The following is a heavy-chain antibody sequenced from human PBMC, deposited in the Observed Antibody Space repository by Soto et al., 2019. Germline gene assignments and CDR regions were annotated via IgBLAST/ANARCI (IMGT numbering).Heavy chain of an antibody. Sequence: EVQLLECGGGLVQPGGSLRLSCAASGFTFNNYAMTWVRQAPGKGLEWVSAISGGGDTTSYADSVKGRFTVSRDGSKNALYLQMSSLRAEDPALYYCAKGRGGSGSLTPRVDFWGQGTLVTVST. CDR1: GFTFNNYA. D-gene: IGHD3-10*01. CDR2: ISGGGDTT. V-gene: IGHV3-23*01. CDR3: AKGRGGSGSLTPRVDF. J-gene: IGHJ4*02.